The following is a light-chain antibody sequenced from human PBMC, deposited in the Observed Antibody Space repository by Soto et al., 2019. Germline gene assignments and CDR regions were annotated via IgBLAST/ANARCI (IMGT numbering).Light chain of an antibody. CDR1: SSDIINNRY. CDR3: TSYTSSNTGM. CDR2: EVG. V-gene: IGLV2-14*01. J-gene: IGLJ3*02. Sequence: QSVLTQPASVSGSPGQSITISCTGSSSDIINNRYVSWYQQHPDKAPKLMIYEVGNRPSGVSSRFSGSKSGNTASLTISGLQPEDEADYYCTSYTSSNTGMFGGGTKVTVL.